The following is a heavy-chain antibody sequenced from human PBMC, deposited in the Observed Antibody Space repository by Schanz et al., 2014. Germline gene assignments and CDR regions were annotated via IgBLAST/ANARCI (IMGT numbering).Heavy chain of an antibody. V-gene: IGHV3-30-3*02. CDR2: ISYDGRHK. CDR3: AKDDTQVNGMDV. J-gene: IGHJ6*02. Sequence: VQLVESGGGLVQPGRSLRLSCTTSGFPFGDYAMTWVRQAPGKGLEWVAIISYDGRHKNYADSVKGRFTISRDNSKNTLHLQMNSLRVEDTAVYYCAKDDTQVNGMDVWGQGTTVTVSS. CDR1: GFPFGDYA.